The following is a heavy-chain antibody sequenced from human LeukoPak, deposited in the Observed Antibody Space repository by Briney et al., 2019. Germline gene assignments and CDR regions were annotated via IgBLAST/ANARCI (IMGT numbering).Heavy chain of an antibody. D-gene: IGHD3-22*01. V-gene: IGHV4-4*07. CDR2: IYTSGST. J-gene: IGHJ4*02. CDR1: GGSISSYY. Sequence: PSETLSLTCTVSGGSISSYYWSWIRQPAGKGLEWIGRIYTSGSTNYNPSLKSRVTMSVDTSKNQFSLKLSSVTAADTAVYYCAREFPTRDSSGYYYGRGYYFDYWGQGTLVTVSS. CDR3: AREFPTRDSSGYYYGRGYYFDY.